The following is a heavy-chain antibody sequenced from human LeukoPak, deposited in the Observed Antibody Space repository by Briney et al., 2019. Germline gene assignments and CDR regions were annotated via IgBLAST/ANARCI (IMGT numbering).Heavy chain of an antibody. D-gene: IGHD6-19*01. V-gene: IGHV4-59*01. Sequence: SETLSLTCTVSGGSIGSYYWSWIRQPPGKGLEWIGYIYYSGSTNYNPSLKSRVTISVDTSKNQFSLKLSSVTAADTAVYYCARTYDSGWPKRAYYFDYWGQGTLVTVSS. CDR2: IYYSGST. J-gene: IGHJ4*02. CDR3: ARTYDSGWPKRAYYFDY. CDR1: GGSIGSYY.